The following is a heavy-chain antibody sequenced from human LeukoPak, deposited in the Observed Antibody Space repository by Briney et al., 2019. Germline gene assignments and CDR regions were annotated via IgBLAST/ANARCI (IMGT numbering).Heavy chain of an antibody. CDR1: GYTFTKYA. V-gene: IGHV7-4-1*02. J-gene: IGHJ4*02. CDR3: ANCYDSSGFFAY. CDR2: IDTNTGNP. D-gene: IGHD3-22*01. Sequence: ASVKVSCTGSGYTFTKYAISWVRQAPGQGLEYMGWIDTNTGNPTYAQGFTGRFVFSLDTSVSTAYLQISSLKAEDSAIYFCANCYDSSGFFAYWGQGTLVTVSS.